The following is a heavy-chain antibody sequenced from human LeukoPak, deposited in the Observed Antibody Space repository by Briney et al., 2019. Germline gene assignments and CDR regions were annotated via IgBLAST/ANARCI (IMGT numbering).Heavy chain of an antibody. CDR1: GFTFHNYA. CDR3: AKDTIVLAVADSMGFDY. V-gene: IGHV3-23*01. CDR2: ISGSGGST. D-gene: IGHD6-19*01. Sequence: PGGSLRLSCAASGFTFHNYAMTWVRQAPGKGLEWVSAISGSGGSTYYADSVKGRFTISRDNSKNTLYLQMNSLRAEDTAVYYCAKDTIVLAVADSMGFDYWGQGTLVTVSS. J-gene: IGHJ4*02.